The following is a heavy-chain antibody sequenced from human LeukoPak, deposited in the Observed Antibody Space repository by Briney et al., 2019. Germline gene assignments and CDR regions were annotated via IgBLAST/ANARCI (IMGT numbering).Heavy chain of an antibody. Sequence: ASVKVSCKASGYTFTGYYMHWVRQAPGQGLEWMGWINPNSGGTNYAQKFQGRVTMTRDTSISTAYMELSRLSSDDTAVYYCARAPMVRGVPKYNWCDPWGQGTLVTVSS. V-gene: IGHV1-2*02. CDR3: ARAPMVRGVPKYNWCDP. CDR1: GYTFTGYY. CDR2: INPNSGGT. D-gene: IGHD3-10*01. J-gene: IGHJ5*02.